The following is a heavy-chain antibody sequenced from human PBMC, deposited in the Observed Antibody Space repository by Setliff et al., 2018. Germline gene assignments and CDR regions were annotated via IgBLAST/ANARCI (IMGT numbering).Heavy chain of an antibody. CDR3: ARTHCTTTSCFYFHY. D-gene: IGHD2-2*01. J-gene: IGHJ4*02. CDR1: GASVTSFDYY. CDR2: ISHGVST. V-gene: IGHV4-30-4*01. Sequence: SETLSLTCTVSGASVTSFDYYWSWIRQPPGKGLEYIGHISHGVSTSYSPSLKSRLSISADTSKNQFSLKLTSATAADTAVYYCARTHCTTTSCFYFHYWGQGTVVTVSS.